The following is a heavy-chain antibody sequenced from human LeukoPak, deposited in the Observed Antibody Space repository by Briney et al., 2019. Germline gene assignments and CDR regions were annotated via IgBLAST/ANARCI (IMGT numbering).Heavy chain of an antibody. CDR3: ARGRYCSSTSCYDY. CDR2: IYYSGST. CDR1: GGSISSYY. D-gene: IGHD2-2*01. V-gene: IGHV4-59*01. Sequence: SETLSLTCSVSGGSISSYYWSWIRQPPGKGLEWIGYIYYSGSTNYNPSLKSRVTISVDTSKNQFSLKLSSVTAADTAVYYCARGRYCSSTSCYDYWGQGTLVTVSS. J-gene: IGHJ4*02.